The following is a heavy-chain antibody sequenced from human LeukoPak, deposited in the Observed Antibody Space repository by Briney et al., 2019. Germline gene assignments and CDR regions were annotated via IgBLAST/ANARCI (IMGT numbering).Heavy chain of an antibody. V-gene: IGHV4-59*08. CDR2: IYYSGST. D-gene: IGHD3-10*01. CDR3: VRHCYASGSDPLCYFDY. Sequence: SETLSLTCTVSGGSISSYYWSWIRQPPGKGLEWIGYIYYSGSTNYNPSLKSRVTISIDTSKNQFSLKVSSVTAADTAVYYCVRHCYASGSDPLCYFDYWGQGTLVTVSS. CDR1: GGSISSYY. J-gene: IGHJ4*02.